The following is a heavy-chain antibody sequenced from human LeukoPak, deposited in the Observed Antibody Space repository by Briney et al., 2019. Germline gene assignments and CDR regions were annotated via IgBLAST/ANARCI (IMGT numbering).Heavy chain of an antibody. CDR2: ISHDSRNK. D-gene: IGHD2-2*01. J-gene: IGHJ5*02. Sequence: GGSLRLSCAAAGFTFSTYAMHWVRQPPGKGLEWLAYISHDSRNKHYTDSVKGRFTISRDNSKNTLYLQMNSLRAEDTAVYYCAKEPPGRYCSSTSCFRWFDPWGQGTLVTVSS. CDR3: AKEPPGRYCSSTSCFRWFDP. CDR1: GFTFSTYA. V-gene: IGHV3-30-3*02.